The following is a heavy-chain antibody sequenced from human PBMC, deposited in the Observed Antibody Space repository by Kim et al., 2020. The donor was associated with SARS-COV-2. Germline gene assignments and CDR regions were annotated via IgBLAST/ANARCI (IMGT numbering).Heavy chain of an antibody. CDR1: GGSISSSSYY. V-gene: IGHV4-39*01. Sequence: SETLSLTCTVSGGSISSSSYYWGWIRQPPGKGLEWIGSIYYSGSTYYNPSLKSRVTISVDTSKNQFSLKLSSVTAADTAVYYCARHSSHEGIMITFGGVIVPSTPFDYWGQGTLVTVSS. J-gene: IGHJ4*02. D-gene: IGHD3-16*02. CDR2: IYYSGST. CDR3: ARHSSHEGIMITFGGVIVPSTPFDY.